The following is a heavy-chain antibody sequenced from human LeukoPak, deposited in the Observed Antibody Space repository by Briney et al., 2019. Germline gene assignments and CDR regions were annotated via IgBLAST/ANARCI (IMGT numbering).Heavy chain of an antibody. V-gene: IGHV4-59*01. CDR1: GGSISGSY. Sequence: SETLSLTCTVSGGSISGSYWNWIRQPPGKGLEWIGYIYYSGSANYNPSLKSRVTISVDTSKKQFSLKLSSVTAADTAVYYCARDPVDQPYWFFDLWGRGTLVTVSS. CDR3: ARDPVDQPYWFFDL. CDR2: IYYSGSA. J-gene: IGHJ2*01. D-gene: IGHD2-2*01.